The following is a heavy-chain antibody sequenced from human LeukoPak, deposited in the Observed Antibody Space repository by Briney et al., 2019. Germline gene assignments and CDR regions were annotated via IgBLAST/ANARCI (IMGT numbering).Heavy chain of an antibody. V-gene: IGHV3-21*01. CDR3: ARRYAVYSDYRKDHSIDY. D-gene: IGHD5-12*01. Sequence: GGSLRLSCATSGLSFSNFGMNWVRQAPGEGLEWVSCISTDGHYKFYADSVQGRFTISRDNAKNSLYLQMDSLTAKDTAVYYCARRYAVYSDYRKDHSIDYWGQGTLVTVSS. CDR2: ISTDGHYK. J-gene: IGHJ4*02. CDR1: GLSFSNFG.